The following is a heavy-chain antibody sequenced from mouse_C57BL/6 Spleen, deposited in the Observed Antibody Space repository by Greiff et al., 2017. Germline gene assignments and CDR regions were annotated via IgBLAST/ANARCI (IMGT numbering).Heavy chain of an antibody. D-gene: IGHD3-3*01. CDR3: ARGLGDAMDY. J-gene: IGHJ4*01. CDR1: GYAFRSSW. CDR2: IYPGDGDT. Sequence: QVQLQQSGPELVKPGASVKISCKASGYAFRSSWMNWVKQRPGKGLEWIGRIYPGDGDTNYNGKFKGKATLTADKSSSTAYMQLSSLTSEDSAVYFCARGLGDAMDYWGQGTSVTVSS. V-gene: IGHV1-82*01.